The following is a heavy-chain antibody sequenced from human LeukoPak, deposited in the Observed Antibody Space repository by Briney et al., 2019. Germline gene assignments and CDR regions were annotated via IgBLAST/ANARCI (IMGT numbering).Heavy chain of an antibody. CDR2: IRDSGGST. V-gene: IGHV3-23*01. Sequence: PGGSLRLSCAASGFTFNSYAMSWVRQAPGKGLEWVSLIRDSGGSTYYADSVEGRFTISRDNSKNTLYLQMNSLRAEDTAVYYCAKGAYGSGSYSFDYWGQGSLVTVSS. CDR3: AKGAYGSGSYSFDY. D-gene: IGHD3-10*01. J-gene: IGHJ4*02. CDR1: GFTFNSYA.